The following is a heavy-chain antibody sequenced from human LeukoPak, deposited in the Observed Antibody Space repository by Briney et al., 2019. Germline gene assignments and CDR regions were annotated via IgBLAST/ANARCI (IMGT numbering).Heavy chain of an antibody. J-gene: IGHJ4*02. CDR3: ARDRRRGSSSYIFDY. Sequence: HSGGSLRLSCAASGFTFSSYAMSWVRQAPGKGLEWVSAISGSGGSTYYADSVKGRFTISRDNSKNTLYLQMNSLRAEDTAVYYCARDRRRGSSSYIFDYWGQGTLVTVSS. D-gene: IGHD6-6*01. CDR2: ISGSGGST. V-gene: IGHV3-23*01. CDR1: GFTFSSYA.